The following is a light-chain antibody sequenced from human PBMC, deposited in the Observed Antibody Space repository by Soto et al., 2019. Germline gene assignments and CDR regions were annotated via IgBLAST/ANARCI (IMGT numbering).Light chain of an antibody. J-gene: IGLJ1*01. V-gene: IGLV2-23*02. Sequence: QSVLTQPASLSGSPGPSITISCTGTSSDVGSYNLVSWYQQHPGKAPKLMIYEVSKRPSGVSNRFSGSKSGNTASLTISGLQAEDEADYYCCSYAGSSTFYVFGTGTKVTVL. CDR1: SSDVGSYNL. CDR3: CSYAGSSTFYV. CDR2: EVS.